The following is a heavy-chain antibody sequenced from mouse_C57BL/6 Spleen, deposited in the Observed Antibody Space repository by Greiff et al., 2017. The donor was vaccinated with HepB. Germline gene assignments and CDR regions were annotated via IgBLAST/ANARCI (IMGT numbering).Heavy chain of an antibody. CDR1: GYAFTNYL. V-gene: IGHV1-54*01. J-gene: IGHJ4*01. CDR2: INPGSGGT. CDR3: AREGTVVAPYAMDY. Sequence: VQLQQSGAELVRPGTSVKVSCKASGYAFTNYLIEWVKQRPGQGLEWIGVINPGSGGTNYNEKFKGKATLTADKSSSTAYMQLSSLTSEDSAVYFCAREGTVVAPYAMDYWGQGTSVTVSS. D-gene: IGHD1-1*01.